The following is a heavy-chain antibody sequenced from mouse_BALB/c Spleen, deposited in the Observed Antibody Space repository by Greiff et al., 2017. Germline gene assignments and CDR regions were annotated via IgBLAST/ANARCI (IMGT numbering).Heavy chain of an antibody. CDR3: ARAGITHWYFDV. J-gene: IGHJ1*01. D-gene: IGHD2-4*01. CDR2: IYPGDGDT. V-gene: IGHV1-80*01. CDR1: GYAFSSYW. Sequence: QVQLQQSGAELVRPGSSVKISCKASGYAFSSYWMNWVKQRPGQGLEWIGQIYPGDGDTNYNGKFKGKATLTADKSSSTAYMQLSSLASEDSAVYYCARAGITHWYFDVWGAGTTVTVSS.